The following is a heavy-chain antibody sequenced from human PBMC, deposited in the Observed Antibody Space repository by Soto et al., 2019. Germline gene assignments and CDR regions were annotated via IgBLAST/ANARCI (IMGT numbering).Heavy chain of an antibody. J-gene: IGHJ5*02. Sequence: EAQLVESGGGLVQPGGSLRLSCTGSGIDLSIYWMHWVRQAPGKGLVWVSRINPESTTISYADSVKGRFTISRDNAENTLFLHMHSLSAEDTGVYYCTKDTFGGRESWGQGTLVTVSS. CDR2: INPESTTI. D-gene: IGHD3-10*01. V-gene: IGHV3-74*01. CDR1: GIDLSIYW. CDR3: TKDTFGGRES.